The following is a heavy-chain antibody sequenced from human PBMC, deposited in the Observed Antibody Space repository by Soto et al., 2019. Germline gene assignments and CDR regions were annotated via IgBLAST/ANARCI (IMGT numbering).Heavy chain of an antibody. Sequence: SETLSLPCTVSGGSISSYYWSWIRQPPGKGLEWIGYIYYSGSTNYNPSLKSRVTISVDTSKNQFSLKLSSVTAADTAVYYCARLVYDILTGYFVDVWGKGTTVTVSS. D-gene: IGHD3-9*01. V-gene: IGHV4-59*08. J-gene: IGHJ6*04. CDR1: GGSISSYY. CDR3: ARLVYDILTGYFVDV. CDR2: IYYSGST.